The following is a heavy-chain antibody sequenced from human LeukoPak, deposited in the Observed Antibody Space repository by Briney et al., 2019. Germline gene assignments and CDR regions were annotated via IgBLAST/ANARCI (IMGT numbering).Heavy chain of an antibody. CDR3: AKDSYYYDSSGYYYDY. J-gene: IGHJ4*02. V-gene: IGHV3-23*01. Sequence: GASLRLSCAASGFAFSSYAMSWVRRAPGKGLGWVSAISGSGGSTYYADPVKGRFTISRDNSKNTLYLQMNSLRAEDTAVYYCAKDSYYYDSSGYYYDYWGQGTLVTVSS. CDR1: GFAFSSYA. CDR2: ISGSGGST. D-gene: IGHD3-22*01.